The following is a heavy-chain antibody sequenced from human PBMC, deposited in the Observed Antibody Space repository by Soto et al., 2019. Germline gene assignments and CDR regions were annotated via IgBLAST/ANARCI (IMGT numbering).Heavy chain of an antibody. J-gene: IGHJ4*02. V-gene: IGHV3-11*03. CDR1: GFTLSHYY. CDR3: VNVPFDSSGNYTLY. Sequence: TLRLSCAASGFTLSHYYMSWIRQAPGKGLEWVSYISSSSSHINYADSVEGRFTISRDNAKNSLFLQMNSLRAEDPAVYYCVNVPFDSSGNYTLYWGTGPLV. D-gene: IGHD3-22*01. CDR2: ISSSSSHI.